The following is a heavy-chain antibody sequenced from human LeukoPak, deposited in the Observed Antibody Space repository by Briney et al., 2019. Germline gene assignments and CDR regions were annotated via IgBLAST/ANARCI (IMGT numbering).Heavy chain of an antibody. Sequence: EASVKVSCKASRGTFSSYAISWVRQAPGQGLEWMGRIIPIFGTANYAQKFQGRVTITTDESTSTAYMELSSLRSEDTAVYYCASGSAQIAVAGTMDYYYCYMDVWGKGTTVTVSS. D-gene: IGHD6-19*01. CDR3: ASGSAQIAVAGTMDYYYCYMDV. CDR1: RGTFSSYA. CDR2: IIPIFGTA. J-gene: IGHJ6*03. V-gene: IGHV1-69*05.